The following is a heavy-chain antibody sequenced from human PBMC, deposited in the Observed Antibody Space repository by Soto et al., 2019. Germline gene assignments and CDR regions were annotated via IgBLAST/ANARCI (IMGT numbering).Heavy chain of an antibody. CDR3: ATAKLGLEYFPY. D-gene: IGHD3-9*01. J-gene: IGHJ4*02. CDR2: IIPIVSRA. CDR1: GGDFSDYS. Sequence: QVQLVQSGAEVKKPRSSVKVSCKASGGDFSDYSISWVRQVPGQGLEWMGRIIPIVSRANYPPRFQGRVTITADKSTSTAYMELSGLRSEDTAVYYCATAKLGLEYFPYWGQGTPVSVSS. V-gene: IGHV1-69*02.